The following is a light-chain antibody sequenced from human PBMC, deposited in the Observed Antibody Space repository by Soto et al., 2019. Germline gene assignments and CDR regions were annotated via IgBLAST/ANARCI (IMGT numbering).Light chain of an antibody. CDR3: QQSYSTPPT. CDR2: AAS. J-gene: IGKJ1*01. CDR1: QSISSH. Sequence: DIQMTQSPSSLSASVGDRVTITCRASQSISSHLNWYQQKPGKAPKLLIYAASSLQSGVPSRFSGSRSGTDFTLTISSLQPEDFATYYCQQSYSTPPTFGQGTKVEIK. V-gene: IGKV1-39*01.